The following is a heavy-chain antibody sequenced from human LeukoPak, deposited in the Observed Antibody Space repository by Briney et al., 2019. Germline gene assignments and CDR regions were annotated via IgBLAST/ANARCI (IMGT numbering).Heavy chain of an antibody. Sequence: GASVKVSCKASGYTFTGYYMHWVRQAPGQGLEWMGWINPNSGGTNYAQKFQGRVTMTRDTSISTAYMELSRLRSDDTAVYYCARVSTPPYCGGDCSPNFDYWGQGTLVTVSS. CDR3: ARVSTPPYCGGDCSPNFDY. D-gene: IGHD2-21*02. J-gene: IGHJ4*02. CDR1: GYTFTGYY. CDR2: INPNSGGT. V-gene: IGHV1-2*02.